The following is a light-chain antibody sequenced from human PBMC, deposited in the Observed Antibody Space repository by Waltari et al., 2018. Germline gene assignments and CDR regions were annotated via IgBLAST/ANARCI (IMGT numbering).Light chain of an antibody. Sequence: DTQLSQFPSTLAASVGDRVPIPCRAREARNKWLAWSQHKPVKAPKVLIYDASTLQSEVPSRFSGSGSGTEFTLTIDSLQPDDFATYYCQQYNRFSPFGQGTNVEVK. CDR1: EARNKW. V-gene: IGKV1-5*01. J-gene: IGKJ1*01. CDR2: DAS. CDR3: QQYNRFSP.